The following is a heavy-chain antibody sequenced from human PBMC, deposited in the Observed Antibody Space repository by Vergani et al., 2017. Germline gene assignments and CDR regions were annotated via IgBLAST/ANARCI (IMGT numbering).Heavy chain of an antibody. V-gene: IGHV3-33*01. CDR3: ARGAVVPAAILNYYYYYYMDV. CDR1: GFTFSSYG. Sequence: QVQLVESGGGVVQPGRSLRLSCAASGFTFSSYGMHWVRQAPGKGLEWVAVIWYDGSNKYYADYVKGRFTISRDNSKNTLYLQMNSLRAEDTAVYYCARGAVVPAAILNYYYYYYMDVWGKGTTVTVSS. D-gene: IGHD2-2*02. J-gene: IGHJ6*03. CDR2: IWYDGSNK.